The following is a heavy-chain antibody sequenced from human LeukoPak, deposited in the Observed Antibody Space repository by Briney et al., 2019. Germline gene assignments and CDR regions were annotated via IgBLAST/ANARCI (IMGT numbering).Heavy chain of an antibody. CDR1: GGSVSSGSYY. CDR3: AREGAYYDILTGYSPDAFDI. Sequence: SETLSLTYTVSGGSVSSGSYYWSWIRQPPGKGLEWIGYIYYSGSTNYNPSLKSRVTISVDTSKNQFSLKLSSVTAADTAVYYCAREGAYYDILTGYSPDAFDIWGQGTMVTVSS. J-gene: IGHJ3*02. CDR2: IYYSGST. V-gene: IGHV4-61*01. D-gene: IGHD3-9*01.